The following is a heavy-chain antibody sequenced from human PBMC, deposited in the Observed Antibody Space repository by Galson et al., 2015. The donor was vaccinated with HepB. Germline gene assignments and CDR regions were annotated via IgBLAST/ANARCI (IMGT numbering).Heavy chain of an antibody. CDR2: VSSSSKYI. J-gene: IGHJ6*02. CDR1: GFTFRSYR. V-gene: IGHV3-21*04. D-gene: IGHD1-26*01. CDR3: AREPGADV. Sequence: SLRLSCAASGFTFRSYRMNWVRQAPGKGLEWVSSVSSSSKYIHYADSVKGRFTISRDNTKNLLYLQMNNLRVDDTAVYYCAREPGADVWGQGTTVIVSS.